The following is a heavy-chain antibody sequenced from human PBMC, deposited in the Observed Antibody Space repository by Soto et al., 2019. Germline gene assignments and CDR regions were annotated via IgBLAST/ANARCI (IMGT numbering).Heavy chain of an antibody. Sequence: EVQLVESGGGLVQPGGSLRLSCAASGFTFSSYWMHWVRQAPGKGLVWVSRINSDGSSTSYADAVKVRFTIARDNAKNTLYLQMNSLRAEDTDVYYCARDTSTYYYGMDVWGQGTTVTVSS. CDR3: ARDTSTYYYGMDV. V-gene: IGHV3-74*01. CDR2: INSDGSST. CDR1: GFTFSSYW. D-gene: IGHD6-6*01. J-gene: IGHJ6*02.